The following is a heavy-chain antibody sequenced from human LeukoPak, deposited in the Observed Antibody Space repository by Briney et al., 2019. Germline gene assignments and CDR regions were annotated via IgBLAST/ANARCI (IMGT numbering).Heavy chain of an antibody. J-gene: IGHJ4*02. V-gene: IGHV3-7*01. CDR3: ARHPRQLTGIVGAIGCFDY. Sequence: PGGSLRLSCAASGFTFSSYWMSWVRQAPGKGLEWVANIKQDGSEKYYVDSVKGRFTISRDNAKNSLYLQMNSLRAEDTAVYYCARHPRQLTGIVGAIGCFDYWGQGTLVTVSS. CDR2: IKQDGSEK. CDR1: GFTFSSYW. D-gene: IGHD1-26*01.